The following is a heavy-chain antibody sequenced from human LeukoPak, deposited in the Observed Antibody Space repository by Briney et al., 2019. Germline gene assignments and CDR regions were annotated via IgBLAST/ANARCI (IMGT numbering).Heavy chain of an antibody. CDR3: ARGSAIVGATGYYNGMDV. Sequence: GGSLRLSCAASGFTFSSYEMNWVRQAPGKGLEWISYISGWTISYADSVKGRFTISRDDAKNSLYLQMNSLRAEDTAVYYCARGSAIVGATGYYNGMDVWGQGTTVTVSS. CDR2: ISGWTI. CDR1: GFTFSSYE. V-gene: IGHV3-48*03. J-gene: IGHJ6*02. D-gene: IGHD1-26*01.